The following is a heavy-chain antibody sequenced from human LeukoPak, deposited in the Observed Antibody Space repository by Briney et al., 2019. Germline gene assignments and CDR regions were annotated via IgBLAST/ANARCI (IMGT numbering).Heavy chain of an antibody. Sequence: SETLSLTCTVSGGSISSGDYYWSWIRQPPGKGLEWIGYIYYSGSTYYNPSLKSRVTISVDTSKNQFSLKLSSVTAADTAVYYCARDEYYYDSSGYPHAFDIWGQGTMVTVSS. J-gene: IGHJ3*02. CDR2: IYYSGST. CDR1: GGSISSGDYY. CDR3: ARDEYYYDSSGYPHAFDI. V-gene: IGHV4-30-4*08. D-gene: IGHD3-22*01.